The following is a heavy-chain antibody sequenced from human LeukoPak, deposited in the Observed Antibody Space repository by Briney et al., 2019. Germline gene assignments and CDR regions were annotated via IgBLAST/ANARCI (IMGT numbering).Heavy chain of an antibody. CDR1: GGSISSSGYY. V-gene: IGHV4-39*01. CDR3: ARHEYSGSYYGLSWFDP. J-gene: IGHJ5*02. Sequence: SETLSLTCTVSGGSISSSGYYWGWIRQPPGKGLEWIAGIYYSGSTYYNPSLKSRVTISVDTSKNQLSLKLSSLTAADTAVYYCARHEYSGSYYGLSWFDPWGQGTPVTVSS. CDR2: IYYSGST. D-gene: IGHD1-26*01.